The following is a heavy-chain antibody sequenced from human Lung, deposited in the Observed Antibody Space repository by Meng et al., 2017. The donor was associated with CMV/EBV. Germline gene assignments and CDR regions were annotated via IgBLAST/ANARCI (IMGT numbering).Heavy chain of an antibody. CDR3: VRVRGQWELGDTYDI. J-gene: IGHJ3*02. CDR1: GYTFTNYG. Sequence: AXVXVSXXASGYTFTNYGLSWVRQAPGQGLEWMGWIRAYTVNTNYAQKFQGRVTMTADRFTDTAYMELRSLRSDDTAVYYCVRVRGQWELGDTYDIWGQGXMVTVSS. CDR2: IRAYTVNT. V-gene: IGHV1-18*01. D-gene: IGHD1-26*01.